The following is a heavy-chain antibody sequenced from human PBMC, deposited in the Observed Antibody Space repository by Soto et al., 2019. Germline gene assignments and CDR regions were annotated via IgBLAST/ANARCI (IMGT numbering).Heavy chain of an antibody. CDR1: GFTFDDYG. Sequence: GGSLRLSCTASGFTFDDYGMSWARQAPGKGLEWVSGVNWNGGSTGYADSVKGRFTISRDNAKNSLYLQMNSLRAEDTAFYYCVRGASLNFDYWGQGTLVTVSS. CDR2: VNWNGGST. J-gene: IGHJ4*02. V-gene: IGHV3-20*04. CDR3: VRGASLNFDY. D-gene: IGHD1-26*01.